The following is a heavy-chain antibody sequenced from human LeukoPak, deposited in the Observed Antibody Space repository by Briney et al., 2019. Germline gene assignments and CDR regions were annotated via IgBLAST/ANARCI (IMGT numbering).Heavy chain of an antibody. J-gene: IGHJ4*02. D-gene: IGHD3-10*01. Sequence: GESLKISCQGSGYSFTTHWIGWVRQMPGKGLEWMGIIYPDDSNTRYSPSFQGQVTFSADKSINTAYLQWSSLRASDTAMYYCARAYTVRGVITLDYWGQGTLVTVSS. CDR2: IYPDDSNT. V-gene: IGHV5-51*01. CDR1: GYSFTTHW. CDR3: ARAYTVRGVITLDY.